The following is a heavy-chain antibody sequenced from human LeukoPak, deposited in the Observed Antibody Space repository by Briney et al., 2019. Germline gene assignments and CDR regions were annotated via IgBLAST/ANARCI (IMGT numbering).Heavy chain of an antibody. CDR3: ARDSFRFGAFDI. D-gene: IGHD3-16*01. V-gene: IGHV3-53*01. CDR2: IYSGGST. J-gene: IGHJ3*02. CDR1: GFTFSNYA. Sequence: GGSLRLSCAASGFTFSNYAMSWVRQAPGKGLEWVSVIYSGGSTYYADSVKGRFTISRDNSKNTLYLQMNSLRAEDTAVYYCARDSFRFGAFDIWGQGTMVTVSS.